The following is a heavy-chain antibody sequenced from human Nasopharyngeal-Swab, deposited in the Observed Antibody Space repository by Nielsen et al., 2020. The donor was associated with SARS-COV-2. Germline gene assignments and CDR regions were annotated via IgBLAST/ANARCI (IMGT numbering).Heavy chain of an antibody. D-gene: IGHD3-22*01. V-gene: IGHV3-30*03. CDR1: GFTFSSYG. Sequence: GGSLRLSCAAPGFTFSSYGMHWVRQAPGKGLEWVAVISYDGSNKYYADSVKGRFTISRDNSKNTLYLQMNSLRAEDTAVYYCASPFDYYDSSGYYPWTRDYWGQGTLVTVSS. CDR3: ASPFDYYDSSGYYPWTRDY. CDR2: ISYDGSNK. J-gene: IGHJ4*02.